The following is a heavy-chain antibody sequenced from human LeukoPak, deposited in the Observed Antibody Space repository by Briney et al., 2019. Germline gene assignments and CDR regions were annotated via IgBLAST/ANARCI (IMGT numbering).Heavy chain of an antibody. Sequence: GGSLRLSCAATGFIFSDYYMSWIRQAPGKGLECVSYISSGGSTTYYADSVKGRFTISRDNAKNSLYLQMNSLRAEDTAVYYCARLPRPGHYDFAYWGQGTLVTVSS. CDR1: GFIFSDYY. V-gene: IGHV3-11*04. J-gene: IGHJ4*02. CDR3: ARLPRPGHYDFAY. CDR2: ISSGGSTT. D-gene: IGHD3-16*01.